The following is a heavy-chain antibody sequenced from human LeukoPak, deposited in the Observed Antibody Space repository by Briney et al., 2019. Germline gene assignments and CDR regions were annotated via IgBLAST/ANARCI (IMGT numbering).Heavy chain of an antibody. CDR2: ISYDGSNK. CDR3: AKAGGWPTVTTFGYYYGMDV. D-gene: IGHD4-17*01. Sequence: TGGSLRLSCAASGFTFSSYWMSWVRQAPGKGLEWVAVISYDGSNKYYADSVKGRFTISRDNSKNTLYLQMNSLRAEDTAVYYCAKAGGWPTVTTFGYYYGMDVWGQGTTVTVSS. CDR1: GFTFSSYW. V-gene: IGHV3-30*18. J-gene: IGHJ6*02.